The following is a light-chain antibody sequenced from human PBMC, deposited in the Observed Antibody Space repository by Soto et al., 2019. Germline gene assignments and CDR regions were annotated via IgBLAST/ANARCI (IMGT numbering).Light chain of an antibody. Sequence: EIVMTQSPATLSVSPGERATLSCRASQSVRSSLAWYQQKPGQPPRLLIYGASTMATGISVRFSGSGSGTEFTLTISSLQSEDFAVYYCQQYNNWPAVTFGGGTKVEIK. V-gene: IGKV3-15*01. CDR1: QSVRSS. CDR3: QQYNNWPAVT. CDR2: GAS. J-gene: IGKJ4*01.